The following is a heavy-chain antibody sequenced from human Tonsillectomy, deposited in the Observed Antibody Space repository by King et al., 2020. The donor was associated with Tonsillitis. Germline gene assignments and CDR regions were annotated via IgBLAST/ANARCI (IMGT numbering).Heavy chain of an antibody. CDR1: GYTFTNYY. CDR3: ARGGWFDRTAYHYNNSLFDY. V-gene: IGHV1-46*03. Sequence: VQLVESGADVRKPGASVKVSCKASGYTFTNYYVHWVRQAPGQGLEWMGKINSSDATTIYAQIFQGRVTMTRDTSTSTVYMELSSLRSEDTALYYCARGGWFDRTAYHYNNSLFDYWGQGTLVTVSS. CDR2: INSSDATT. J-gene: IGHJ4*02. D-gene: IGHD4-11*01.